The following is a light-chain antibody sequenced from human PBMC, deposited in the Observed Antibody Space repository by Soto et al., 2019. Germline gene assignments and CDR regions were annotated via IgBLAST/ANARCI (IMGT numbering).Light chain of an antibody. CDR1: QDISNY. CDR2: DAS. J-gene: IGKJ3*01. Sequence: DIQMTQSPSSLSASVGDRVTITCQASQDISNYLNWYQQQPGKAPKLLIYDASNLEAGVPSRFSGGGSVTDFTFTISSLQPEDIATYYCQHYDNLPKFTFGPGTKVDIK. V-gene: IGKV1-33*01. CDR3: QHYDNLPKFT.